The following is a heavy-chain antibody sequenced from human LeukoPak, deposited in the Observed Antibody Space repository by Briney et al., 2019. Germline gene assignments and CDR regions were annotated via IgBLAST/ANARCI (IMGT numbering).Heavy chain of an antibody. CDR2: IYPGDSDT. J-gene: IGHJ4*02. CDR3: ARRERYSSSWYFDC. V-gene: IGHV5-51*01. CDR1: GYSFTSYL. Sequence: GESLKISCKGSGYSFTSYLIGWVRQIPGKGLEWMGIIYPGDSDTRYSPSFHGQVTISADKSISTAYLQWSSLKASDTAMYYCARRERYSSSWYFDCWGQGTLVTVSS. D-gene: IGHD6-13*01.